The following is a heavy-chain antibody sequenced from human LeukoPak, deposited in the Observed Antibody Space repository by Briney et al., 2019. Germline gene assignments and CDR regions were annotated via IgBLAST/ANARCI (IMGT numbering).Heavy chain of an antibody. Sequence: GGSLRLSCATSGFTFDDYGMSWVRQAPGKGLESVSGINWNGGSTGYADSVKGRFTISRDNAKNSLYLQMNSLRAEDTALYYCARDGVCSSTSCLLFDYWGQGTLVTVSS. J-gene: IGHJ4*02. CDR2: INWNGGST. D-gene: IGHD2-2*01. V-gene: IGHV3-20*04. CDR1: GFTFDDYG. CDR3: ARDGVCSSTSCLLFDY.